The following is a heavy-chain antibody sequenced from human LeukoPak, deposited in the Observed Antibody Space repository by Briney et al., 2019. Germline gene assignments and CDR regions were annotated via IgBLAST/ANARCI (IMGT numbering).Heavy chain of an antibody. D-gene: IGHD4-17*01. V-gene: IGHV3-73*01. Sequence: PGGSLRLSCAASGFTFSGSAMHWVRQASGKGLEWVGRIRSKANSYATAYAASVKGRFTISRDDSKNTAYLQMNSLKTEDTAVYYCTRPNYAGDYGSSDAFDIWGQGTMVTVSS. CDR2: IRSKANSYAT. CDR1: GFTFSGSA. CDR3: TRPNYAGDYGSSDAFDI. J-gene: IGHJ3*02.